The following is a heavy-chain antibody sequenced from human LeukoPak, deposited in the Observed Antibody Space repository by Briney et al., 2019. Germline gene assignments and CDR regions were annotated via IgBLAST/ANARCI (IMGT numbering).Heavy chain of an antibody. CDR2: ITNSGSAI. J-gene: IGHJ4*02. CDR1: GFTFSSYR. Sequence: PGGSLRLSCAASGFTFSSYRMNWVRQAPGKGLEWVSSITNSGSAIYYADSVKGRFTISRDNAQNSLYLQMNSLRVEDTAVYYCARPRDSSSWYEFDYWGQGTLVTVSS. CDR3: ARPRDSSSWYEFDY. V-gene: IGHV3-21*01. D-gene: IGHD6-13*01.